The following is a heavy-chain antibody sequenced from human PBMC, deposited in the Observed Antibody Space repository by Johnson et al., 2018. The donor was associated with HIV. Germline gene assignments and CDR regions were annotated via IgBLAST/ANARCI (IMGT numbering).Heavy chain of an antibody. CDR3: ARDGSQLADAFDI. CDR2: ISYDGSNK. D-gene: IGHD6-6*01. Sequence: QVQLVESGGGVVQPGRSLRLSCAASGFTFSSYAMHWVRQAPGKGLEWVAVISYDGSNKYYADSVKGRFTISRDNSKNTLYLQINSLRAEDTAVYYCARDGSQLADAFDIWGQGTMVTVSS. J-gene: IGHJ3*02. V-gene: IGHV3-30*04. CDR1: GFTFSSYA.